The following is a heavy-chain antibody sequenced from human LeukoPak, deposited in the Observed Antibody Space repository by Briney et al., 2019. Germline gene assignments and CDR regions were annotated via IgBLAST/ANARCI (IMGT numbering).Heavy chain of an antibody. Sequence: GGSLRLSCAASGFTFSSYSMNWVRQAPGKGLEWVSSISSSSSYIYYADSVKGRFTISRDNAKNSLYLQMNSLRAEDTAAYYCARGPSSSWYRGYYFDYWGQGTLVTVSS. CDR2: ISSSSSYI. D-gene: IGHD6-13*01. CDR1: GFTFSSYS. J-gene: IGHJ4*02. V-gene: IGHV3-21*01. CDR3: ARGPSSSWYRGYYFDY.